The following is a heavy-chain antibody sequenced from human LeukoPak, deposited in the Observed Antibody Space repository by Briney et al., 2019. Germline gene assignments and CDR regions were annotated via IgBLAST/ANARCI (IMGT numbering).Heavy chain of an antibody. Sequence: GASVKVSCKASGYTFTSYGISWVRQAPGQGLEWMGWISAYNGNTNYAQKLQGRVTMTTDTSTSTAYMELRSLRSDDTAVYYCARTTIFGVVRGAWFDPWGQGTLVTVSS. D-gene: IGHD3-3*01. CDR1: GYTFTSYG. CDR2: ISAYNGNT. CDR3: ARTTIFGVVRGAWFDP. V-gene: IGHV1-18*01. J-gene: IGHJ5*02.